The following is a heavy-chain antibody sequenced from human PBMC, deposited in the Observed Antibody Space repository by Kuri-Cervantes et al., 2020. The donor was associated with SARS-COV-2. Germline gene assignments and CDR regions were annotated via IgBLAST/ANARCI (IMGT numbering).Heavy chain of an antibody. V-gene: IGHV3-48*01. CDR2: ISSSSSTI. J-gene: IGHJ6*03. CDR3: ARRIVVVPAAIGMDV. D-gene: IGHD2-2*02. CDR1: GFTFSSYS. Sequence: GGSLRLSCAASGFTFSSYSMNWVRQAPGKGLEWVSYISSSSSTIYYADSVKGRFTIPRDNAKNSLYLQMNSLRAEDTAVYYCARRIVVVPAAIGMDVWGKGTTVTVSS.